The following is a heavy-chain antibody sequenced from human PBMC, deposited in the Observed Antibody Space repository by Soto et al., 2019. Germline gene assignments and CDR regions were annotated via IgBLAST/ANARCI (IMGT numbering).Heavy chain of an antibody. CDR2: TYYRSKWYN. D-gene: IGHD1-1*01. Sequence: PSQTLSRTCAISGDNVSSNSAAWNWIRQSPSRGLEWLGRTYYRSKWYNDYAVSVKSRITINPDTSKNQFALHVNSVAPEDTAVYYCAREGGRSPGYVSGAPYYFYGMDVWGQGPRVTAS. CDR1: GDNVSSNSAA. CDR3: AREGGRSPGYVSGAPYYFYGMDV. J-gene: IGHJ6*02. V-gene: IGHV6-1*01.